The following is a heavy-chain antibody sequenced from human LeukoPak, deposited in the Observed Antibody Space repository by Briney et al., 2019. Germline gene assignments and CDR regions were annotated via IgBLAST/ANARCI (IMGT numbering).Heavy chain of an antibody. CDR1: GFTFKNYG. CDR2: ISSGATYI. CDR3: ARSKGGAQREYGMDV. V-gene: IGHV3-21*06. D-gene: IGHD1-1*01. J-gene: IGHJ6*02. Sequence: PGGSLRLSCAASGFTFKNYGMNWARQAPGKGLEWVSSISSGATYIDNADSVKGRFTISRDNAKNSLYLEMNSLRAEDTAVYYCARSKGGAQREYGMDVRGQGTTVTVSS.